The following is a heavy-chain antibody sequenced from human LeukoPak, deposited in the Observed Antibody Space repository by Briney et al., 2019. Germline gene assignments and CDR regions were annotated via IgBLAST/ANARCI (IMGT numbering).Heavy chain of an antibody. J-gene: IGHJ4*02. CDR1: GFTFSSYS. V-gene: IGHV3-21*01. CDR2: ISSSSSYI. D-gene: IGHD1-26*01. CDR3: ARAEAGATLYYFDY. Sequence: KTGGSLRLSCAASGFTFSSYSMNWVRQAPGKGLEWVSSISSSSSYIYYADSVKGRFTISRDNAKNSLYLQMNSLRAEDTAVYYCARAEAGATLYYFDYWGQGTLVTVSS.